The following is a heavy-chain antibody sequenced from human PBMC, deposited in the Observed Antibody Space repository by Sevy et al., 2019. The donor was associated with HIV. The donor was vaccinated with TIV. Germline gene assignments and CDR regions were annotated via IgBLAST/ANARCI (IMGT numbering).Heavy chain of an antibody. Sequence: GGSLRLSCTTSGFTFSYSGMHWVRQAPGKGLEWVTFIQYDGRNTHYADSVKGRFTISRDNSKNMRYLQMNSLRGDDTAVYYCAKNTAAVGTGGFDYWGQGALVTVSS. V-gene: IGHV3-30*02. J-gene: IGHJ4*02. D-gene: IGHD6-13*01. CDR2: IQYDGRNT. CDR3: AKNTAAVGTGGFDY. CDR1: GFTFSYSG.